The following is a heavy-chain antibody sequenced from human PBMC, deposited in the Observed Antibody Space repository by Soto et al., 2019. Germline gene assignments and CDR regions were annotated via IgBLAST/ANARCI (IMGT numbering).Heavy chain of an antibody. D-gene: IGHD6-13*01. CDR3: RSSTSISGLYWYLEL. CDR2: IYHSGTT. J-gene: IGHJ2*01. V-gene: IGHV4-4*02. CDR1: GGSINSSDW. Sequence: QVQLQESGPGLVKPSGTLSLTCAVSGGSINSSDWWSWVRQPPGKGLEWIGEIYHSGTTHYNPSLKSRVTISLDKSKPQFSLKLSSVTAADAAVYYCRSSTSISGLYWYLELWGRGTLVTVSS.